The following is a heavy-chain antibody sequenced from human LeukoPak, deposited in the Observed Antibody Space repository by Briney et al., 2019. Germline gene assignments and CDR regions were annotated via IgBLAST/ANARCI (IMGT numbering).Heavy chain of an antibody. D-gene: IGHD2-2*01. Sequence: SVKLSCKASGGTFSSYAISWVRQAPGQGLEWMRGIIPIFGTANHAHKFQGRVTITADESTTTAHMEMSSLRSEDAAVYYCATIVAAAIPRGPKGDYYYMDVWGKGTTVTVSS. J-gene: IGHJ6*03. CDR2: IIPIFGTA. CDR1: GGTFSSYA. CDR3: ATIVAAAIPRGPKGDYYYMDV. V-gene: IGHV1-69*13.